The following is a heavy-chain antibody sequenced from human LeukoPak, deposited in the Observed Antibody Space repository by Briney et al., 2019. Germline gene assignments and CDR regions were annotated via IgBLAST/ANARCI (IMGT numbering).Heavy chain of an antibody. CDR1: GTTFSRYW. CDR3: ARAQSGFWSGYCFDY. J-gene: IGHJ4*02. D-gene: IGHD3-3*01. CDR2: IKQDGGEK. Sequence: GGSLRLSCVDYGTTFSRYWMSWVRQAPGKGLEWVANIKQDGGEKYYVDSVKGRFAVSRDNAKNSLYLQTNSLRAEDTAVYYCARAQSGFWSGYCFDYWGQGTLVTVSS. V-gene: IGHV3-7*01.